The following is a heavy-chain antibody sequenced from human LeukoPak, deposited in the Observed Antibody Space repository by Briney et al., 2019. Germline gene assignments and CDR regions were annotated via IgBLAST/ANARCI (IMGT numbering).Heavy chain of an antibody. V-gene: IGHV3-7*01. J-gene: IGHJ4*02. CDR1: GFTFSNYW. CDR2: IKQDGSEK. Sequence: GGSLRLSCEASGFTFSNYWMSWVRHTPGKGLEWVANIKQDGSEKYYVDSVKGRFTISRDNAKNSLSLQMNSLRAEDTAVYYCARDHMDTAKVTYFDYWGQGTLVTVSS. D-gene: IGHD5-18*01. CDR3: ARDHMDTAKVTYFDY.